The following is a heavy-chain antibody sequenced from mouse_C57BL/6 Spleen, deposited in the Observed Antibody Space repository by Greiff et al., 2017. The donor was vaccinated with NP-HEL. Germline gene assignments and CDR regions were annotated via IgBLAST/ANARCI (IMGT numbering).Heavy chain of an antibody. CDR2: IHPNSGST. J-gene: IGHJ2*01. V-gene: IGHV1-64*01. D-gene: IGHD1-1*01. CDR1: GYTFTSYW. Sequence: VQLQQPGDELVKPGASVKLSCKASGYTFTSYWMHWVKQRPGQGLEWIGMIHPNSGSTNYNEKFKSKATLTVDKSSSTAYMQLSSLTSEDSAVYYCARYYYGSSLDYWGQGTTLTVSS. CDR3: ARYYYGSSLDY.